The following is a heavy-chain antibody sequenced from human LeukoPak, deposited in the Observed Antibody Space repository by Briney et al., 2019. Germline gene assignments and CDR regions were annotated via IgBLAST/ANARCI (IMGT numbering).Heavy chain of an antibody. D-gene: IGHD5-18*01. V-gene: IGHV5-51*01. CDR1: GYSFTSYW. CDR3: ARHPVNDTAMVPYYYYGMDV. CDR2: IYPGDSDT. Sequence: GESLKISCKGSGYSFTSYWIGWVGQMPGKGLEWTGIIYPGDSDTRYSPSFQGHATISADKSISTAYLQWSSLKASDTAMYYRARHPVNDTAMVPYYYYGMDVWGQGTTVTVSS. J-gene: IGHJ6*02.